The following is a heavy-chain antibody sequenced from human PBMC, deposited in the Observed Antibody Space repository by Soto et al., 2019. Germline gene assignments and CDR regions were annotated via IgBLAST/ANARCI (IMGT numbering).Heavy chain of an antibody. CDR2: MYYSGST. Sequence: QVQLQESGPGLVKPSETLSLTCTVSGGSITSYYWSWIRQPPGKGLEWIGYMYYSGSTNYNPSLKSRVTISVDTSQNQFSLKLSSVTAADTAVYYCARGRGWVDPWGQGTLVTVSS. CDR1: GGSITSYY. V-gene: IGHV4-59*01. J-gene: IGHJ5*02. CDR3: ARGRGWVDP.